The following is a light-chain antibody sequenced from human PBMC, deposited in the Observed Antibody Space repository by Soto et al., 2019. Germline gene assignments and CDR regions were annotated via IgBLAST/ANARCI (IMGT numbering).Light chain of an antibody. V-gene: IGKV1-5*03. CDR1: QSIHIY. CDR2: RAS. CDR3: QQYHSYLST. J-gene: IGKJ2*01. Sequence: DIQMTQSPSTLSGSVGDSVTITCRASQSIHIYLAWYQQKPGKAPKLRIYRASTLDGGIPSRFSGSGSGTDFTLTINSLQPDDIATSYCQQYHSYLSTFGQGTKVEIK.